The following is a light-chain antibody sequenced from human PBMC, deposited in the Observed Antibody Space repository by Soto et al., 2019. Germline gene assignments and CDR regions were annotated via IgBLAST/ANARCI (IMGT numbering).Light chain of an antibody. CDR3: QQLNSYPPT. CDR1: QGISSY. Sequence: DIQLTQSPSFLSASVGDRVTITCRASQGISSYLAWYQQKPGKAPNLMIYAASTLQSGVPSRFSGSGSGTEFTLTISSLQPEDFATYYGQQLNSYPPTFGGGTKVEIK. J-gene: IGKJ4*01. V-gene: IGKV1-9*01. CDR2: AAS.